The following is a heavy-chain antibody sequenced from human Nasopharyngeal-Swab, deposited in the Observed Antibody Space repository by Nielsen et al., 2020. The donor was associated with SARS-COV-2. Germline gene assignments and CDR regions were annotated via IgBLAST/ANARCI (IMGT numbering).Heavy chain of an antibody. CDR1: GYSFTSYW. V-gene: IGHV5-51*01. D-gene: IGHD2-15*01. J-gene: IGHJ4*02. Sequence: GESLKIYCKGSGYSFTSYWSGWVRQMRGKGLEWMGIIYPGDSDTRYSPSFQGQVTISADKSISTAYLQWSSLKASDTAMYYCARPDYCSGGSCYLHSWGQGTLVTVSS. CDR3: ARPDYCSGGSCYLHS. CDR2: IYPGDSDT.